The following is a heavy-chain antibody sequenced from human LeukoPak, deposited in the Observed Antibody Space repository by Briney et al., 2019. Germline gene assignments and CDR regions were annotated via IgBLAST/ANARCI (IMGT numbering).Heavy chain of an antibody. D-gene: IGHD4-11*01. J-gene: IGHJ4*02. V-gene: IGHV3-13*01. CDR2: IGVAGDT. CDR1: GFNFSKND. Sequence: GGSLRLSSVASGFNFSKNDMHWVRQTTERGLEWVSAIGVAGDTYYADPVKGRFTISRENGKNSVYLQMNSLRAGDTAVYFCAKAFDYNGLRGEGGSFDCWGQGAPVTVSS. CDR3: AKAFDYNGLRGEGGSFDC.